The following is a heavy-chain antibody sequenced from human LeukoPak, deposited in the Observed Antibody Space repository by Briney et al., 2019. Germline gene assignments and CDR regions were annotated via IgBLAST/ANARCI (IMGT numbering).Heavy chain of an antibody. V-gene: IGHV3-30-3*01. D-gene: IGHD3-9*01. CDR2: ISYDGSNK. Sequence: QPGRSLRLSCAASGFTFSSYAMHWVRQAPGKGLEWVAVISYDGSNKYYADSVKGRFTISRDNYKNTLYLQMNSLRAEDTAVYYCARDREYDILTGYYPLNYFDYWGQGTLVTVSS. CDR3: ARDREYDILTGYYPLNYFDY. J-gene: IGHJ4*02. CDR1: GFTFSSYA.